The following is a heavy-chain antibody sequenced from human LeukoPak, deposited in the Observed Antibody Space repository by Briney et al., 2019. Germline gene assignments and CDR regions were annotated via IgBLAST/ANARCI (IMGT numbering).Heavy chain of an antibody. CDR1: GGSFSGYY. Sequence: SETLSLTCAVYGGSFSGYYWSWIRQPPGKGLEWIGEINHSGSTNYNPSLKSRVTISVDTSKNQFSLKLSSVTAADTAVYYCARAPVRDYVWGSYRYIRYYYYMDVWGKGTTVTVSS. J-gene: IGHJ6*03. V-gene: IGHV4-34*01. CDR3: ARAPVRDYVWGSYRYIRYYYYMDV. D-gene: IGHD3-16*02. CDR2: INHSGST.